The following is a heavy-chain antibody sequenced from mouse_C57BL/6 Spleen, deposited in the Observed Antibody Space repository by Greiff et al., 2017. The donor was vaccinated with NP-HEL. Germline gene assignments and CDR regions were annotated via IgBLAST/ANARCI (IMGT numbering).Heavy chain of an antibody. CDR1: GYTFTSYW. J-gene: IGHJ4*01. CDR2: IDPNSGGT. CDR3: ARGHVHYAMDY. Sequence: QVQLQQPGAELVKPGASVKLSCKASGYTFTSYWMHWVKQRPGRGLEWIGRIDPNSGGTKYNEKFKSKATLTVDKPSSTAHMQLSSLTSEDSAVYYCARGHVHYAMDYWGQGTSVTVSS. D-gene: IGHD3-3*01. V-gene: IGHV1-72*01.